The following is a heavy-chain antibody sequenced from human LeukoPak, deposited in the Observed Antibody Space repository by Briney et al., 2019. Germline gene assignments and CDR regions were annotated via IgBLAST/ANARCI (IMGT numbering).Heavy chain of an antibody. J-gene: IGHJ3*02. Sequence: GGSLRLSCAASGFTFSNYAMHWVRQAPGEGLEWVAVISRDGTDKYYADSVKGRLTISRDNSQSTLYLHMNSLITEDTALYYCARAIRAPGTPENAFDIWGQGTMVTVSS. CDR1: GFTFSNYA. D-gene: IGHD6-13*01. V-gene: IGHV3-30*04. CDR2: ISRDGTDK. CDR3: ARAIRAPGTPENAFDI.